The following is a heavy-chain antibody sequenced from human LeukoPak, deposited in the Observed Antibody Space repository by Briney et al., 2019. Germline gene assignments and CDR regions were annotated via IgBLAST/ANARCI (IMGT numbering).Heavy chain of an antibody. J-gene: IGHJ4*02. Sequence: GGSLRLSCAASGFTVSSNYMSWVRQAPGKGLEWVSAISGSGGSTYYADSVKGRFTISRDNSKNTLYLQMNSLRAEDTAVYYCAKDPAMVRGVIFEVFYFDYWGQGTLVTVSS. V-gene: IGHV3-23*01. CDR3: AKDPAMVRGVIFEVFYFDY. CDR2: ISGSGGST. D-gene: IGHD3-10*01. CDR1: GFTVSSNY.